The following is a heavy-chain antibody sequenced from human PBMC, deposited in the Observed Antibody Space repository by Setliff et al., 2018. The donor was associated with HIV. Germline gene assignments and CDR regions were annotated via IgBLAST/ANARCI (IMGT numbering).Heavy chain of an antibody. CDR3: ARDRGYYDSSGSDPGFDH. D-gene: IGHD3-22*01. Sequence: SETLSLTCTVSGGSISSSSYYWGWIRQPPGKGLEWIGSIYYSGSTYYNPSLKSRVTTSVDTSKNQFSLKLSSVTAADTAVYYCARDRGYYDSSGSDPGFDHWGQGTLVTVSS. V-gene: IGHV4-39*02. CDR2: IYYSGST. J-gene: IGHJ5*02. CDR1: GGSISSSSYY.